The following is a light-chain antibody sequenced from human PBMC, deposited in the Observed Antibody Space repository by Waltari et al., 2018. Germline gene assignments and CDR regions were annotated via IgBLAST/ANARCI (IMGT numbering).Light chain of an antibody. CDR2: TNN. Sequence: QSVVTQPPSASGTPGQRVTISCSGSSSNIGDNHVYWYQQVPGTAPKLLVHTNNGRPSGVPARFTGSTSGTSASLAIYGLRSEDEADYYCASWDDKLNAWVIGGGTRLTVL. CDR1: SSNIGDNH. CDR3: ASWDDKLNAWV. J-gene: IGLJ3*02. V-gene: IGLV1-47*01.